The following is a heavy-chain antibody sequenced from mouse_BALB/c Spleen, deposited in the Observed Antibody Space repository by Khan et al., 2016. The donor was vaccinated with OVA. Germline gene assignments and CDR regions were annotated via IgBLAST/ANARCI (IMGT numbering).Heavy chain of an antibody. CDR3: ARLAYYYDSEGFAY. D-gene: IGHD1-1*01. CDR1: GFTFSTYG. CDR2: VSAGGHYT. V-gene: IGHV5-6*02. Sequence: EVKLVESGGDIVKPGGSLKLSCAASGFTFSTYGMSWVRQAPDKSLEWVATVSAGGHYTYYTDTVKGRFTISRDNAKNTLYLQMSSLRSEDTAMFYCARLAYYYDSEGFAYWGQGTLVTVSA. J-gene: IGHJ3*01.